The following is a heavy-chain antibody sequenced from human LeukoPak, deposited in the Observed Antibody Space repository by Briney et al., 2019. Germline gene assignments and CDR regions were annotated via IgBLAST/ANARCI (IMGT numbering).Heavy chain of an antibody. CDR2: IKGDGIST. CDR3: AKDHYWSIDY. Sequence: GGSLRLSCAASGFDFSSNWMHWARHAPGQGLVWVSRIKGDGISTNYADSVKGRFTISRDIAKNTLYLQMNSLRAEDTGVYYCAKDHYWSIDYWGRGTLVTVSS. CDR1: GFDFSSNW. V-gene: IGHV3-74*01. D-gene: IGHD3-3*01. J-gene: IGHJ4*02.